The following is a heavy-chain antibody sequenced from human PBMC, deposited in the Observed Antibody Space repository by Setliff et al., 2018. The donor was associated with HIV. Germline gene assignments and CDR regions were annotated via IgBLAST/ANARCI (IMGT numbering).Heavy chain of an antibody. V-gene: IGHV4-34*01. CDR2: INHSGST. CDR1: GGSFSDYY. D-gene: IGHD1-26*01. J-gene: IGHJ6*03. CDR3: ARGQDLGATWTGYYYYYMDV. Sequence: SETLSLTCAVYGGSFSDYYWSWIRQPPGKGLEWIGEINHSGSTNYNPSLKSRVTISVDTSKNQFSLKLTSVTAADTAVYYCARGQDLGATWTGYYYYYMDVWGKGTTVTVSS.